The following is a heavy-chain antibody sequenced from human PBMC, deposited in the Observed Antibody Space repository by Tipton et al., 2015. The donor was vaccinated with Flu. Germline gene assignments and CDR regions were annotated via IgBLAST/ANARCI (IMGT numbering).Heavy chain of an antibody. Sequence: TLSLTCTVSGGSISSSSYYWGWIRQPPGKGLEWIGNVHQTGSTYYNPSLKSRVTITVDTSKNQFSLRLTSMTAADTALYYCARRDYSSYVSDPKNWFDPWGQGTLVTVSS. CDR1: GGSISSSSYY. CDR2: VHQTGST. CDR3: ARRDYSSYVSDPKNWFDP. V-gene: IGHV4-39*07. D-gene: IGHD4-11*01. J-gene: IGHJ5*02.